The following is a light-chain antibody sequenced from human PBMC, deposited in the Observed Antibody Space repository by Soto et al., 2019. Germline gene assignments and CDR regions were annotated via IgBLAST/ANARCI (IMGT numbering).Light chain of an antibody. V-gene: IGKV3-15*01. CDR2: GAS. CDR3: QQCHKWPRIT. Sequence: EIVMTQSPATLSVSPGEGATLSCRASENVDTNLAWYQHKPGQAPRLLISGASTRAAGVPARFSGSGSGTEFTLTISSLESEDVAVYYCQQCHKWPRITFGPGKRLE. CDR1: ENVDTN. J-gene: IGKJ5*01.